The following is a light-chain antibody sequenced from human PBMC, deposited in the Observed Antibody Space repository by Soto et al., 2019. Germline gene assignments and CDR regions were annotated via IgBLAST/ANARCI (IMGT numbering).Light chain of an antibody. J-gene: IGKJ1*01. CDR2: DAS. Sequence: EIVLTQSPATLSLSPGSRATLPCRASQSVSSYLAWYQQKPGTAPRLLIYDASNRATGIPARFSGSGSGTDFTLNISSLQSEDFAVYYCQQYNNRPPTRTFGQGTKVDIK. V-gene: IGKV3-11*01. CDR1: QSVSSY. CDR3: QQYNNRPPTRT.